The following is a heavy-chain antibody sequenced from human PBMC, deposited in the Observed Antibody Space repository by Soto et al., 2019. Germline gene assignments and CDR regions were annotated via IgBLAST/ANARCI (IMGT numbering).Heavy chain of an antibody. V-gene: IGHV1-69*01. Sequence: QVQLVQSGAEVKKPGSSVKVSCKASGGTFSSYAISWVRQAPGQGLEWMGGIIPIFGTANYAQKFQGRVTITADESTSTAYMELSSLRSEDTAVYYCAGDRGATRLYYYYGTDVWGQGTTVTVSS. CDR2: IIPIFGTA. CDR1: GGTFSSYA. CDR3: AGDRGATRLYYYYGTDV. D-gene: IGHD1-26*01. J-gene: IGHJ6*02.